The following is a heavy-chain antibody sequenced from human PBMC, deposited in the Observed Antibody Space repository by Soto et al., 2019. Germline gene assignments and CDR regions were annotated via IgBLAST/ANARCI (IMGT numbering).Heavy chain of an antibody. J-gene: IGHJ4*02. CDR3: ARGQSPGGGGFDY. CDR1: GGSISSGGYY. V-gene: IGHV4-31*03. CDR2: IYYSGST. Sequence: QVQLQESGPGLVKPSQTLSLTSTVSGGSISSGGYYWRWIRQHPEKGLEWIGYIYYSGSTYYNPSLKSRVTISVDTSKNQFSLKLSSVTAADTAVYYCARGQSPGGGGFDYWGQGTLVTVSS. D-gene: IGHD3-10*01.